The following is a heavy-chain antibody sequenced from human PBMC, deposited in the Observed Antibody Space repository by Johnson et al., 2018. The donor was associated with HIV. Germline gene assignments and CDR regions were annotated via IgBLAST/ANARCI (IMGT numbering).Heavy chain of an antibody. V-gene: IGHV3-9*01. CDR3: AKDMVPWFGESPWAFDGFDI. J-gene: IGHJ3*02. D-gene: IGHD3-10*01. CDR2: ISWNSGSI. Sequence: VQLVESGGGLVKPGGSLRLSCAASGFRFSDYYMSWIRQAPGKGLEWVSGISWNSGSIGYADSVKGRCITSRDNAKNSLYLQMNSLRDEDTAIYFCAKDMVPWFGESPWAFDGFDIWGQGTMVNVSS. CDR1: GFRFSDYY.